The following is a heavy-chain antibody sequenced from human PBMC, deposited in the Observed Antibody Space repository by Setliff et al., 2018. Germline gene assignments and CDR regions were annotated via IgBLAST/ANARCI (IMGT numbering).Heavy chain of an antibody. Sequence: SCSVAGGSMTDFFWHWIRQSPGKGLEWIGYIYTKGSINYNPSLRSRVTMSVDRSRNQFSLTLRSVTAADMAVYYCARGLNTESWTPLYWSPGTLVTVSS. J-gene: IGHJ4*02. CDR3: ARGLNTESWTPLY. V-gene: IGHV4-4*08. CDR2: IYTKGSI. CDR1: GGSMTDFF. D-gene: IGHD2-15*01.